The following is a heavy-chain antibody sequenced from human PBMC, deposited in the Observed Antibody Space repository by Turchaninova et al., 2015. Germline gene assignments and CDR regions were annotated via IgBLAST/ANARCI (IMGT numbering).Heavy chain of an antibody. Sequence: FVDSSMNRFRQVPGRGQVVGSVLIGKSVDIGDAITVNARFTNSTDNAKNSMYLQMNSHRAENTALYNCAKGRVAMRLVFDYWGQGTLVTVSS. J-gene: IGHJ4*02. D-gene: IGHD5-12*01. V-gene: IGHV3-9*01. CDR3: AKGRVAMRLVFDY. CDR1: FVDSS. CDR2: LIGKSVDI.